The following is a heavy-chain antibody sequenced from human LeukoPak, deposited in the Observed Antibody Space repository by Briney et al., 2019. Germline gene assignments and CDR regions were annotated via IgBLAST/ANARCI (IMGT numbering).Heavy chain of an antibody. CDR2: INHSGST. CDR3: ARPTRLVVPRNDYYYYYMDV. D-gene: IGHD2-2*01. J-gene: IGHJ6*03. V-gene: IGHV4-34*01. Sequence: SETLSLTCAVYGGSFSGYYWSWIRQPPGKGLEWIGEINHSGSTNYNPSLKSRVTISVDTSKNQFSLKLSSVTAADTAVYYCARPTRLVVPRNDYYYYYMDVWGKGTTVTVSS. CDR1: GGSFSGYY.